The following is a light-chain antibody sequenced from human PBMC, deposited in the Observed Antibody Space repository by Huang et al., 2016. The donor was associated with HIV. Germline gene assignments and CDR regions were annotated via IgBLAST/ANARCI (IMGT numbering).Light chain of an antibody. CDR1: RSVLYSSKNKNY. CDR3: QQYYSIPLT. CDR2: CAS. Sequence: DIVMTQSPDSLAVSLGERATIDCKSSRSVLYSSKNKNYLAWYQQKPGQPPKLLIHCASTRESGVPDRFSGSGSGTDFTLTIISLQAEDVAVYYCQQYYSIPLTFGGGTKVEIK. J-gene: IGKJ4*01. V-gene: IGKV4-1*01.